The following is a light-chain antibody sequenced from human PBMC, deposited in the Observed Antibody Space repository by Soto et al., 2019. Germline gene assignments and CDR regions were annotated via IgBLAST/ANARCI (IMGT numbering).Light chain of an antibody. Sequence: QSVLTQPPSVSGAPGQRVTISCTGSSSNIGAGYDVHWYQQLPGTAPKLLIYGNNNRPSGVPDRFSGSKSGTSASLAITGLQAEDEADYYCQSYDCSLISYVFGTGTKLTVL. CDR1: SSNIGAGYD. V-gene: IGLV1-40*01. J-gene: IGLJ1*01. CDR2: GNN. CDR3: QSYDCSLISYV.